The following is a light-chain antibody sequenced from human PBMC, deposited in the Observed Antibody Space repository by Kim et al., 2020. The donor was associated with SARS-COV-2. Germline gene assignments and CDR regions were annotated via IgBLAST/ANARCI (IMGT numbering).Light chain of an antibody. CDR2: GAS. CDR1: QSVSSNY. J-gene: IGKJ4*01. V-gene: IGKV3-20*01. CDR3: QQYGRSPLT. Sequence: SPGDRATLSCRASQSVSSNYLGWYHQKPGQAPRLLIYGASTRATGIPDRFSGSGSGTDFTLTISRLEPEDLAVYYCQQYGRSPLTFGGGTKVDIK.